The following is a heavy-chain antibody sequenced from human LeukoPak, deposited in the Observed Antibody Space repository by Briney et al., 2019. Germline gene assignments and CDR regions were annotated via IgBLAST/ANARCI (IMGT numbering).Heavy chain of an antibody. J-gene: IGHJ4*02. V-gene: IGHV4-38-2*01. CDR1: GYSISSGYY. CDR2: IYHSGTN. Sequence: SETLSLTCAVSGYSISSGYYWGWIRQSPGKGLETIGSIYHSGTNYYNPSLKSRVTMLVDTSKNQFSLNLRSVTAADTAVYYCARDAGGGRGLLPTHFAYWDRGALATASP. CDR3: ARDAGGGRGLLPTHFAY. D-gene: IGHD3-10*01.